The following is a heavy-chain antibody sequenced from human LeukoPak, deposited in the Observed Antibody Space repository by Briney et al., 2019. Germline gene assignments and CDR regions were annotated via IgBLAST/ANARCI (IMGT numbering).Heavy chain of an antibody. D-gene: IGHD3-3*01. CDR2: IRYDGSNK. V-gene: IGHV3-30*02. CDR1: GFTFSSYG. Sequence: GGSLRLSCAASGFTFSSYGMHWVRQAPGKGLEWVAFIRYDGSNKYYADSVKGRFTISRDNSKNTLYLQMNSLRAEDTAVYYCAKIAEGASGYYMTSLHFDYWGQGTLVTVSS. J-gene: IGHJ4*02. CDR3: AKIAEGASGYYMTSLHFDY.